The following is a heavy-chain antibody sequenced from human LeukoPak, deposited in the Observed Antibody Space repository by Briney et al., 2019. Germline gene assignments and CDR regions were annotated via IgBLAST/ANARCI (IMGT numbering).Heavy chain of an antibody. CDR1: GFTFSSYA. CDR3: AKDPKGGVVRFFDY. Sequence: GRSLRLSCAASGFTFSSYAMHWVRQAPGKGLEWVAVISYDGSNKYYADSVKGRFTISRDNSKNTLYLQMNSLRAEDTAVYYCAKDPKGGVVRFFDYWGQGTLVTVSS. V-gene: IGHV3-30-3*01. J-gene: IGHJ4*02. D-gene: IGHD3-3*01. CDR2: ISYDGSNK.